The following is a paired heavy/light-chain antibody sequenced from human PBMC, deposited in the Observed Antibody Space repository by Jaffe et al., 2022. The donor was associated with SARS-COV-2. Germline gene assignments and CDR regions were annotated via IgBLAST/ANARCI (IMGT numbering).Heavy chain of an antibody. D-gene: IGHD3-10*01. CDR3: AKLSSALVRTNWFDS. J-gene: IGHJ5*01. CDR1: GFTFSTYA. V-gene: IGHV3-23*04. CDR2: FSASSGGT. Sequence: EVQLVESGGGLVQPGGSLRLSCAASGFTFSTYAMTWVRQAPGKGLEWVSAFSASSGGTYYADSVKGRFTISRDTSKYTLYLQMNSLTAEDTAMYYCAKLSSALVRTNWFDSWGQGTLVTVSS.
Light chain of an antibody. CDR2: STN. V-gene: IGLV8-61*01. J-gene: IGLJ1*01. CDR3: VLNMGSGIYV. Sequence: QTVVTQEPSFSVSPGGTVTLTCGLSSGSVSTSHHTSWYQQTPGQAPRTLMYSTNTRSSGVPDRFSGSILGNKAALTITGAQADDECDYYCVLNMGSGIYVFGAGTQVTVL. CDR1: SGSVSTSHH.